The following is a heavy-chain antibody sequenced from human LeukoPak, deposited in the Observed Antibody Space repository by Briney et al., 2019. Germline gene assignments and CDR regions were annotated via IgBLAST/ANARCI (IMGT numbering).Heavy chain of an antibody. V-gene: IGHV1-3*01. J-gene: IGHJ4*02. Sequence: ASVKVSCKASGYTFINYAINWGRQAPGRRLEWVGWINAVNGNTKYSPKFQGRVSITRDTSASTAYMELSSLTSEDTAVYYCARGPRAAADDYWGQGTLVTVSS. CDR1: GYTFINYA. CDR3: ARGPRAAADDY. D-gene: IGHD6-13*01. CDR2: INAVNGNT.